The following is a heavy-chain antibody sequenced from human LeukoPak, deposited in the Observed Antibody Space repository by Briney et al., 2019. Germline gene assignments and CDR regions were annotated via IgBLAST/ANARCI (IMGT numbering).Heavy chain of an antibody. CDR3: ARTIPPSYGHDY. V-gene: IGHV3-53*01. Sequence: PGGSLRLSCAASGFTVFNNYMSWVRQAPGKGLEWVSVIYSGGSTYYADSVKGRFTISRDNSKNTLYLQMNSLRAEDTAVYYCARTIPPSYGHDYWGQGTLVTVSS. D-gene: IGHD5-18*01. J-gene: IGHJ4*02. CDR2: IYSGGST. CDR1: GFTVFNNY.